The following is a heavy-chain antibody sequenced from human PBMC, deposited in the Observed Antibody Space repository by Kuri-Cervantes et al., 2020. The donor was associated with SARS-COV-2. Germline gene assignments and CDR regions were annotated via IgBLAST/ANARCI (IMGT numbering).Heavy chain of an antibody. J-gene: IGHJ6*02. CDR1: GGSISSGGYY. CDR2: VYYSGST. CDR3: ARGYVDQYHDFWMDAYYYGVDV. Sequence: GSLRLSCAVSGGSISSGGYYWSWIRHPPGKGLEWIGYVYYSGSTNYNPSLKSRVTISVDTSKNQFSLKLSSVAAADTAVYYCARGYVDQYHDFWMDAYYYGVDVWDQGTTVTVSS. D-gene: IGHD3/OR15-3a*01. V-gene: IGHV4-61*08.